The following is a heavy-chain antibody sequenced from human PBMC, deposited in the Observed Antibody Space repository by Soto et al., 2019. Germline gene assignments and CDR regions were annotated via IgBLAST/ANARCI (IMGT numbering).Heavy chain of an antibody. D-gene: IGHD7-27*01. CDR2: ISSSSSTI. J-gene: IGHJ6*03. CDR3: ARNAVGNYYYMDV. V-gene: IGHV3-48*01. Sequence: GGSLRLSCAASGVTFSSYSMNWVRQAPGKGLEWVSYISSSSSTIYYADSVKGRFTISRDNAKNSLYLQMNSLRAEDTAVYYCARNAVGNYYYMDVWGKGTTVTVSS. CDR1: GVTFSSYS.